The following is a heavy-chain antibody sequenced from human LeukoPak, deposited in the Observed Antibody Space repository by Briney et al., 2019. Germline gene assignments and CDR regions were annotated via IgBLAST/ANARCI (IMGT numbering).Heavy chain of an antibody. Sequence: SGTLSLTCAVYGGSFSGYYWSWIRQPPGKGLEWIGEINHSGSTNYNPSLKSRVTISVDTSKNQFSLKLSSVTAADTAVYYCAVGPRSSSWYYWGQGTLVTVSS. CDR1: GGSFSGYY. J-gene: IGHJ4*02. D-gene: IGHD6-13*01. V-gene: IGHV4-34*01. CDR3: AVGPRSSSWYY. CDR2: INHSGST.